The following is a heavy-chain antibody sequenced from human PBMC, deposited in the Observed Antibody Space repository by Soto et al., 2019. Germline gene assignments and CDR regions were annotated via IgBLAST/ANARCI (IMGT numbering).Heavy chain of an antibody. J-gene: IGHJ3*02. CDR1: GGSISSYY. V-gene: IGHV4-59*01. D-gene: IGHD3-10*01. CDR3: ARERGSYAFDI. CDR2: ISYSGST. Sequence: SETLSLTCTVSGGSISSYYLSWIRQPPGKGLEWIGYISYSGSTNYSPSLKSRVTFSLDTSKNQFSLQLSSVTAADTAVYYCARERGSYAFDIWGQGTMVTVSS.